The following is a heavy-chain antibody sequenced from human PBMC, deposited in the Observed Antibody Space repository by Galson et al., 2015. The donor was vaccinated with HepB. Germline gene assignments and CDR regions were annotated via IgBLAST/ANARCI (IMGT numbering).Heavy chain of an antibody. J-gene: IGHJ6*03. Sequence: SVKVSCKASGYTFTGYYMHWVRQAPGQGLEWMGWINPNSGGTNYAQKFQGRVTMTRDTSISTAYMELSRLRPDDTAVYYCARDGIGAAAIVSPYYYYMDVWGKGTTVTVSS. D-gene: IGHD2-2*01. CDR1: GYTFTGYY. V-gene: IGHV1-2*02. CDR2: INPNSGGT. CDR3: ARDGIGAAAIVSPYYYYMDV.